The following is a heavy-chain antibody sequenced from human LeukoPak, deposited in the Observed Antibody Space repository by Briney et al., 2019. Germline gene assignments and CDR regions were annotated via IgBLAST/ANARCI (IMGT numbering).Heavy chain of an antibody. D-gene: IGHD3-16*01. J-gene: IGHJ4*02. CDR2: MNPNSGNT. CDR3: ARGYDYVRGVDY. V-gene: IGHV1-8*01. CDR1: GYTFTSYD. Sequence: DSVKVSCKASGYTFTSYDINWVRQATGQGLELMGWMNPNSGNTGYAQKFQGKVTMTRSTSISTAYMELSSLRSEDTAVYYCARGYDYVRGVDYWGQGTLVTVSS.